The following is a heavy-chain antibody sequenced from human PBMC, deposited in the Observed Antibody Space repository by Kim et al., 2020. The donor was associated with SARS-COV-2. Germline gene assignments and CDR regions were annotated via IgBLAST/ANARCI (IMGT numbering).Heavy chain of an antibody. Sequence: AQKFQGRVTITADESTRTAYMELSSLRSEDTAVYYCARYYDYIWGGYAFDIWGQGTMVTVSS. V-gene: IGHV1-69*01. D-gene: IGHD3-16*01. CDR3: ARYYDYIWGGYAFDI. J-gene: IGHJ3*02.